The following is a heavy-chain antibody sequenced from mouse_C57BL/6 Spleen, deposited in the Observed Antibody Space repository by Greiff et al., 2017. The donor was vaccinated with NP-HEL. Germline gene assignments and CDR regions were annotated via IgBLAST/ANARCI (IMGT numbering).Heavy chain of an antibody. Sequence: QVQLKESGAELVRPGASVKMSCKASGYTFTSYNMHWVKQTPRQGLEWIGSIYPGNGDTSYNQTFKGKATLTVDKSSSTAYMQLSSLTSEDSAVYFCARSWGTRSGYAMDDWGKGTSVTVSS. V-gene: IGHV1-12*01. CDR2: IYPGNGDT. CDR3: ARSWGTRSGYAMDD. D-gene: IGHD3-1*01. J-gene: IGHJ4*01. CDR1: GYTFTSYN.